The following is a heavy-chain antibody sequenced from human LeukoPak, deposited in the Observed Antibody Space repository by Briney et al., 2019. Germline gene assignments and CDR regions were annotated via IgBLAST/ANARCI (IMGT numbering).Heavy chain of an antibody. J-gene: IGHJ4*02. V-gene: IGHV1-46*01. Sequence: ASVKVSCKASGYTFTTYGISWVRQAPGQGLEWMGIINPSGGSTSYAQKFQGRVTMTRDTSTSTVYMELSSLRSEDTAVYYCARKLNVAGPFDYWGQGTLVTVSS. CDR2: INPSGGST. CDR3: ARKLNVAGPFDY. CDR1: GYTFTTYG. D-gene: IGHD2-15*01.